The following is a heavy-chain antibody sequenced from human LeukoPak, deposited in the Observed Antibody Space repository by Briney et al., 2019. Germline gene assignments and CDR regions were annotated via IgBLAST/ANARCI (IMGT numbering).Heavy chain of an antibody. CDR3: AQGEADQKTLGHDY. Sequence: SVKVSCKASGGTFSSYTISWVRQAPGQGLEWMGRIIPILGIANYAQKFQGRVTITADKSTSTAYMELSSPRSEDTAVYYCAQGEADQKTLGHDYWGQGTLVNGPS. CDR2: IIPILGIA. D-gene: IGHD3-16*01. J-gene: IGHJ4*02. V-gene: IGHV1-69*02. CDR1: GGTFSSYT.